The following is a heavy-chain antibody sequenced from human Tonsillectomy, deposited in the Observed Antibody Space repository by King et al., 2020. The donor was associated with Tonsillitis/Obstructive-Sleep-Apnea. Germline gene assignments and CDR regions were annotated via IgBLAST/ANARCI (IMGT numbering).Heavy chain of an antibody. V-gene: IGHV3-49*05. CDR2: IRSKAYGGTT. CDR3: SGSYGSGSYYSSHDS. Sequence: VQLVESGGGLVKPGRSLRLSCTASGFTFGDYAMSWFRQAPGKGLEWVGFIRSKAYGGTTEYAASVKGRFTISREDSKSIAYLQMKSLKTEDTAVYYCSGSYGSGSYYSSHDSWGQGSPVTASS. D-gene: IGHD3-10*01. CDR1: GFTFGDYA. J-gene: IGHJ5*01.